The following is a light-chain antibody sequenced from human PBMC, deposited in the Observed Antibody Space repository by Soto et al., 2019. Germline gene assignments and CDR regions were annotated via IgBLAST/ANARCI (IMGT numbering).Light chain of an antibody. J-gene: IGLJ3*02. V-gene: IGLV1-40*01. CDR3: QSYDSSLSGWV. CDR1: SSNIGGGYD. CDR2: GNI. Sequence: QPVLTQPPSVSGAPGQRVTISCTGSSSNIGGGYDVHWYQQIPGTAPKLLVYGNINRPSRVPDRFSGSKSDISASLAITGLQAEDEADYYCQSYDSSLSGWVFGGGTKLTVL.